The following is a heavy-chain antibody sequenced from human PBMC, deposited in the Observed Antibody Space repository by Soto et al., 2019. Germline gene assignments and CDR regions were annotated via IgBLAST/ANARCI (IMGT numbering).Heavy chain of an antibody. J-gene: IGHJ6*02. V-gene: IGHV4-30-4*01. CDR1: GNSIISGDYY. Sequence: SAPLSITCTLSGNSIISGDYYWIWILRPPGKGLEWIGYMYYSGRPYYNPNLTRRVTISVDTSKNQFPRKLSTATAADTAVYYCARDRVVEVLMVSDRDYGMDVWGQGTTVTVS. CDR2: MYYSGRP. D-gene: IGHD2-8*01. CDR3: ARDRVVEVLMVSDRDYGMDV.